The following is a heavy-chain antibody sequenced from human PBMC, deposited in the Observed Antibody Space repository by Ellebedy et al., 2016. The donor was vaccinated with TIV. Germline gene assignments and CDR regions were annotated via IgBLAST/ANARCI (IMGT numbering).Heavy chain of an antibody. CDR2: FKATDGSR. CDR1: GDTFSSYC. V-gene: IGHV1-46*01. Sequence: ASVKVSCKESGDTFSSYCVHWVRQAPGQGLQWMGVFKATDGSRIYTQKFQGRVTMTRDTFTNTIYMELSSLRSDDTAVYYCAKWGLGSDDYWGQGTLVTVSS. D-gene: IGHD2-21*02. J-gene: IGHJ4*02. CDR3: AKWGLGSDDY.